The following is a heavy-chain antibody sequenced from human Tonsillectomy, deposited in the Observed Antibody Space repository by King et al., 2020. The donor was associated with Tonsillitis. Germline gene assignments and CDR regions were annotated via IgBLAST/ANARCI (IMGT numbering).Heavy chain of an antibody. D-gene: IGHD3-10*01. CDR1: GFTFSSYG. CDR2: ISYDGSNK. CDR3: AKDQRPYYGSGMNY. V-gene: IGHV3-30*18. Sequence: VQLVESGGGVVQPGRSLRLSCAASGFTFSSYGMHWVRQAPGKGLEWVAVISYDGSNKYYADSVKGRFTISRDNSKNTLYLQMNSLRAEDTAVYYCAKDQRPYYGSGMNYWGQGTLVTVSS. J-gene: IGHJ4*02.